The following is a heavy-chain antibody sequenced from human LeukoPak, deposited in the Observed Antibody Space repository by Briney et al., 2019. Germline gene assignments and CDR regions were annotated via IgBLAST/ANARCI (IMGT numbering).Heavy chain of an antibody. V-gene: IGHV4-39*07. CDR3: ARDHASTSPDY. CDR1: GGSISSSSYS. D-gene: IGHD2-2*01. CDR2: ICYSGST. J-gene: IGHJ4*02. Sequence: PSETLSLTCTVSGGSISSSSYSWGWIRQPPGKGLEWIGSICYSGSTYYNPSLKSRVTISVDTSKNQFSLKLSSVTAADTAVYYCARDHASTSPDYWGQGTLVTVSS.